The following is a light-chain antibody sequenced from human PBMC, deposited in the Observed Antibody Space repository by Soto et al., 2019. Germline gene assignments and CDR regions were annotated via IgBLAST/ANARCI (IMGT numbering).Light chain of an antibody. Sequence: QSALTQPASVSGSPGQSITISCTGTSSDVGGYNYVSWYQQHPGKAPKLMIYDVSNQPSGVSNRFSGSKSGNTASLTIYGLQAEDEADYYCSSYTSSSSYVVFGGGTKLTVL. V-gene: IGLV2-14*01. CDR3: SSYTSSSSYVV. J-gene: IGLJ2*01. CDR1: SSDVGGYNY. CDR2: DVS.